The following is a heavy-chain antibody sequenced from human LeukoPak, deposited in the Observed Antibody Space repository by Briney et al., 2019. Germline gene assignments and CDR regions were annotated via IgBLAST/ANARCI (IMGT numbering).Heavy chain of an antibody. CDR2: INPNSGGT. V-gene: IGHV1-2*02. J-gene: IGHJ4*02. CDR1: GYTFTDYY. CDR3: AREGPIVGATHLVDY. D-gene: IGHD1-26*01. Sequence: ASVKVSCKASGYTFTDYYVPWVRQAPGQGLEWMGWINPNSGGTNYAQKFQGRVTMTRDTSISTAYMELSRLRSDDTAVYYCAREGPIVGATHLVDYWGQGTLVTVSS.